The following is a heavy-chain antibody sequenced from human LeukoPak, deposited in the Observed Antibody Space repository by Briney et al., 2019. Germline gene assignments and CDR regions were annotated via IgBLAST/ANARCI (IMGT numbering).Heavy chain of an antibody. J-gene: IGHJ5*02. V-gene: IGHV1-2*04. D-gene: IGHD2-15*01. CDR1: GYTFTGYY. Sequence: GASVTVSCKASGYTFTGYYMHWVRQAPGQGLEWMGWINPNSGGTNYAQKFQGWVTMIRDTSISTAYMEPSRLRSDDTAVYYCARSGPVVAARSWFDPWGQGTLVTVSS. CDR3: ARSGPVVAARSWFDP. CDR2: INPNSGGT.